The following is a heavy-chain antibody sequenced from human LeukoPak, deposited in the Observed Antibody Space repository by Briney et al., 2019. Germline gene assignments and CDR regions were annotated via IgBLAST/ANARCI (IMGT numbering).Heavy chain of an antibody. J-gene: IGHJ6*02. V-gene: IGHV1-2*02. CDR3: ARERRGSGWSYYGMDV. CDR2: INPNSGGT. D-gene: IGHD6-19*01. Sequence: ASVKVSRKASGYTFTGYYMHWVRQAPGQGLEWMGWINPNSGGTNYAQKFQGRVTMTRDTSISTAYMELSRLRSDDTAVYYCARERRGSGWSYYGMDVWGQGTTVTVSS. CDR1: GYTFTGYY.